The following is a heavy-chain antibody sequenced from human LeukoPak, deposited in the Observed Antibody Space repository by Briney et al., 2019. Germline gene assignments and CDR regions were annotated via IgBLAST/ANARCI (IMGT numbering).Heavy chain of an antibody. CDR1: GGSFSGYY. D-gene: IGHD4-17*01. J-gene: IGHJ3*02. Sequence: SETLSLTCAVYGGSFSGYYWSWIRQPPGKGLEWIGEINHSGNTNYNPSLKSRVTILVDTSKNQFSLKLNSVTAADTAVYYCASPIYGDYTENGFDIWGQGTMVTVSS. CDR2: INHSGNT. V-gene: IGHV4-34*01. CDR3: ASPIYGDYTENGFDI.